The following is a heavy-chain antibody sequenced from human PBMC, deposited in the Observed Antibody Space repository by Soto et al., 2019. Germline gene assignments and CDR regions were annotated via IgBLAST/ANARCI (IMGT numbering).Heavy chain of an antibody. CDR3: AREKWGSCSRWLDP. D-gene: IGHD3-16*01. V-gene: IGHV1-3*05. CDR1: GYTYISYS. J-gene: IGHJ5*02. CDR2: INVGNGNT. Sequence: QVQVVQSGAEEKKPGASVKVSCKASGYTYISYSMHWVRQAPGQRLEWMGWINVGNGNTKYSQNFQGRVTINQDTSASTAYMELSSLTSEYTAVYYCAREKWGSCSRWLDPWGQGTLVTVSS.